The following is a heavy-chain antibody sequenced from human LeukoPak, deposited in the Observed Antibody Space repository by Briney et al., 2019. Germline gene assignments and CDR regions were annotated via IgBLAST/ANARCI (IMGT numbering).Heavy chain of an antibody. CDR3: AKGNYYYDSSGYRHFDY. V-gene: IGHV3-23*01. CDR1: GFTFSSYE. Sequence: GGSLRLSCAASGFTFSSYEMNWVRQAPGKGLEWVSAISGSGGSTYYADSVKGRFTISRDNSKNTLYLQMNSLRAEDTAVYYCAKGNYYYDSSGYRHFDYWGQGTLVTVSS. J-gene: IGHJ4*02. D-gene: IGHD3-22*01. CDR2: ISGSGGST.